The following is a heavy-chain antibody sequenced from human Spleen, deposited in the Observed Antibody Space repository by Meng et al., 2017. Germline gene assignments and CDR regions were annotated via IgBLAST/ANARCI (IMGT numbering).Heavy chain of an antibody. D-gene: IGHD4-11*01. CDR1: GGSFSDYY. CDR2: INHSGST. CDR3: ARGPTTMAHDFDY. Sequence: QMQLQMWGAGLLKPSETLSLPCVVSGGSFSDYYWSWIRQPPGKGLEWIGEINHSGSTNYNPSLESRATISVDTSQNNLSLKLSSVTAADSAVYYCARGPTTMAHDFDYWGQGTLVTVSS. V-gene: IGHV4-34*01. J-gene: IGHJ4*02.